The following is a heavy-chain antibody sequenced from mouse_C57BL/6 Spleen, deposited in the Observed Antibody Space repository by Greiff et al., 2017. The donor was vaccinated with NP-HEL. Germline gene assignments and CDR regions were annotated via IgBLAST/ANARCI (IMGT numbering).Heavy chain of an antibody. CDR3: ASSDSVGYYDY. Sequence: VQLQQPGAELVKPGASVKMSCKASGYTFTSYWITWVKQRPGQGLEWIGDIYPGSGSTNYNEKFKGKATLTVDTSSSTAYMKLSSLTSEDSAVYYCASSDSVGYYDYRGQGTTRTVSS. CDR1: GYTFTSYW. CDR2: IYPGSGST. D-gene: IGHD1-1*01. V-gene: IGHV1-55*01. J-gene: IGHJ2*01.